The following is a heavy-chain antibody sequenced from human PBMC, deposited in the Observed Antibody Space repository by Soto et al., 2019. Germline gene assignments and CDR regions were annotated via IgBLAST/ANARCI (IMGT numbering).Heavy chain of an antibody. CDR3: ARTRTAFYRYYFDS. CDR2: XXGXXGXT. V-gene: IGHV3-23*01. J-gene: IGHJ4*02. D-gene: IGHD2-21*02. Sequence: PGGSVRVSCAASGFSFSGCDISWVRQALGKGLEWVSGXXGXXGXTXXXDXXXGRFTISKDFSKNTVSLQMNGLRVDDTAVYYCARTRTAFYRYYFDSWGQGAMVTVSS. CDR1: GFSFSGCD.